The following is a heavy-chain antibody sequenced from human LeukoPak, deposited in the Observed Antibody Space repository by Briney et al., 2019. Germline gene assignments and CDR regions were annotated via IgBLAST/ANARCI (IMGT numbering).Heavy chain of an antibody. J-gene: IGHJ6*03. V-gene: IGHV1-2*02. Sequence: ASVTVSCKASGYTFTGYYMHWVRQAPGQGLEWMGWINPNSGGTNYAQKFQGRVTMTRDTSISTAYMELSRLRSDDTAVYYCARRAAAGTILDYYYMDVWGKGTTVTISS. D-gene: IGHD6-13*01. CDR1: GYTFTGYY. CDR2: INPNSGGT. CDR3: ARRAAAGTILDYYYMDV.